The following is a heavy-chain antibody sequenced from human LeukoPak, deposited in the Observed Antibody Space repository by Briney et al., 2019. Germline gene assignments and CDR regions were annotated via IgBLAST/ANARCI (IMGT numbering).Heavy chain of an antibody. D-gene: IGHD3-22*01. CDR2: INPNSGGT. Sequence: ASVKVSCKASGYTFTGNYMHWVRQAPGQGLEWMGWINPNSGGTNYAQKFQGRVTMTRDTSIGTAFMELNRLRSDDTAVYYCARGSYDSSDFEYFHHWGQGTLVTVSS. CDR1: GYTFTGNY. J-gene: IGHJ1*01. CDR3: ARGSYDSSDFEYFHH. V-gene: IGHV1-2*02.